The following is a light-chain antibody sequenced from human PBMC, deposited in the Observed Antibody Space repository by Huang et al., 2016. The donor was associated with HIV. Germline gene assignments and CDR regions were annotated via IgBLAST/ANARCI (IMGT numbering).Light chain of an antibody. V-gene: IGKV4-1*01. Sequence: DIVVTQSPDSLAVSLGARATINCQSSQTFLYNSKSDSFIAWYQQRPGQPPKLLIHGASARHSGVPERFSGSVSETNFTLTINGLQHEDVAIYFCQQYSTIPTFGGGTKVDI. CDR2: GAS. J-gene: IGKJ4*01. CDR3: QQYSTIPT. CDR1: QTFLYNSKSDSF.